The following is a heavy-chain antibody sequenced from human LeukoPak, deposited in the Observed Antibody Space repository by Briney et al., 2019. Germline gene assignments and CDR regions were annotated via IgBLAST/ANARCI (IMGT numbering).Heavy chain of an antibody. Sequence: PGTSLRLSCAASGFTCSSYAMHWVRQAPGKGLEWVAVIWYDGSKKYYADSVKGRFTISRDNSKNTLYLQMNSLRAEDTAVYYCARAGTAMASPLFDYWGQGTLVTVSS. CDR2: IWYDGSKK. V-gene: IGHV3-33*01. D-gene: IGHD5-18*01. CDR3: ARAGTAMASPLFDY. CDR1: GFTCSSYA. J-gene: IGHJ4*02.